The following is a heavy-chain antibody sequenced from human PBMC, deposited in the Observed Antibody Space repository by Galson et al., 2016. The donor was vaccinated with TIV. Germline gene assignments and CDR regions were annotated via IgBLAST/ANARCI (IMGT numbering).Heavy chain of an antibody. Sequence: SLRLSCAASGFTFNVCSMNWVRQAPGKGLEWVSYISSSSSTTYYADSVKGRFTISRDNAKNSLYLQMNSLRAEDTAVYYCKRDSSSSSSRNLDYWGQGTLVTVSS. CDR1: GFTFNVCS. CDR2: ISSSSSTT. V-gene: IGHV3-48*01. D-gene: IGHD6-6*01. CDR3: KRDSSSSSSRNLDY. J-gene: IGHJ4*02.